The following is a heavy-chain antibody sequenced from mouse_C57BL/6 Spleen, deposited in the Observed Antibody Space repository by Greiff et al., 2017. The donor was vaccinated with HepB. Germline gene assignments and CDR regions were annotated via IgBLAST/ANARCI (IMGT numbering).Heavy chain of an antibody. V-gene: IGHV1-15*01. D-gene: IGHD1-1*01. Sequence: QVQLQQSGAELVRPGASVTLSCKASGYTFTDYEMHWVKQTPVHGLEWIGAIDPETGGTAYNQKFKGKAILTVDKSSSTAYMELRSLTSEDSAVYYCTRGPYGSSFWYFDVWGTGTTVTVSS. CDR1: GYTFTDYE. J-gene: IGHJ1*03. CDR3: TRGPYGSSFWYFDV. CDR2: IDPETGGT.